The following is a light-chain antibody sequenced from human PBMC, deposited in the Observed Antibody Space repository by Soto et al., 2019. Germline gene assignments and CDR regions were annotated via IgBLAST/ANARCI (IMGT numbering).Light chain of an antibody. J-gene: IGKJ1*01. Sequence: DIQMTQSPSSLSASVGDRVTITCRAIQGIRDALGWYQQKPGKAPKRLIYAASSLQSGDPSRFSGSGSGTEFTLTISSLQPEDFATYYCLQHNSYPQTVGQGTEVEIK. CDR2: AAS. CDR1: QGIRDA. CDR3: LQHNSYPQT. V-gene: IGKV1-17*01.